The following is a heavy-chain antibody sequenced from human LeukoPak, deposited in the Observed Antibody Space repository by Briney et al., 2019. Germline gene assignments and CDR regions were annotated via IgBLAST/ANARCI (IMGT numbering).Heavy chain of an antibody. D-gene: IGHD3-22*01. J-gene: IGHJ3*02. CDR3: ARDYRVTRAHYQYYDSSGYYPEGAFDI. Sequence: PGGSLRLSCAASGFTFSSYGMSWVRQAPGKGLEWVSSIGGRGGSAYYADSVKGRFTISRDNSKNTLYLQMNSLRAEDTAVYYCARDYRVTRAHYQYYDSSGYYPEGAFDIWGQGTMVTVSS. V-gene: IGHV3-23*01. CDR2: IGGRGGSA. CDR1: GFTFSSYG.